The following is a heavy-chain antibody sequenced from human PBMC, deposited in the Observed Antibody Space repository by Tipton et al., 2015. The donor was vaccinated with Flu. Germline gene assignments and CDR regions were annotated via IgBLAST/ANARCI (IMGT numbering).Heavy chain of an antibody. CDR1: GYSISSYVY. Sequence: TLSLTCDVSGYSISSYVYWGWVRQPPGKGLEWIGGIHHSGSTYYNPSLKSRVTILIDTSKNRFSLKLSSVTAADTAVFYCARSEGISVAGSALWYFDLWGRGTPVTVSS. CDR2: IHHSGST. D-gene: IGHD6-19*01. CDR3: ARSEGISVAGSALWYFDL. V-gene: IGHV4-38-2*01. J-gene: IGHJ2*01.